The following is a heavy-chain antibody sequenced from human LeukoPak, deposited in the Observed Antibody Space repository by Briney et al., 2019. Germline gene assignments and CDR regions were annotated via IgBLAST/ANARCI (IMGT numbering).Heavy chain of an antibody. J-gene: IGHJ2*01. V-gene: IGHV4-59*01. CDR1: GGSISSYY. Sequence: SETLSLTCTVSGGSISSYYWSWSRQPPGKGLEWIGYIYYSGSTNYNPSLKSRVTISVDTSKDQFSLKLSSVTAADTAVYYCARDLKGYSYGLGYWYFDLWGRGTLVTVSS. CDR2: IYYSGST. D-gene: IGHD5-18*01. CDR3: ARDLKGYSYGLGYWYFDL.